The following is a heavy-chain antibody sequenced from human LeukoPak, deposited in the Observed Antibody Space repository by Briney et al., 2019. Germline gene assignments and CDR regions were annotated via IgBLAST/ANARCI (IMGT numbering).Heavy chain of an antibody. CDR3: GRYCSGGSCYSGYFDY. CDR1: GGSISSGGYY. CDR2: IYYSGST. D-gene: IGHD2-15*01. J-gene: IGHJ4*02. V-gene: IGHV4-31*03. Sequence: SETLSLTCTVSGGSISSGGYYWSWIRQHPGKGLEWIGYIYYSGSTYYNPSLKSRVTISVDTSNNQFSLKLSSVTAADTAVYYCGRYCSGGSCYSGYFDYWGQGTLVTVSS.